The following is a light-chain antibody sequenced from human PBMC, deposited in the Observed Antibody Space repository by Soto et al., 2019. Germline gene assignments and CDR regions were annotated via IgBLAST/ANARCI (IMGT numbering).Light chain of an antibody. J-gene: IGKJ1*01. CDR2: HAS. CDR3: QQYDSWPRT. V-gene: IGKV3-15*01. Sequence: EIVMTQSPASLSVSPGETATLSCRASQRVGVNLAWYQQKPGQAPRLLIYHASTRATGVPARFRGSGSGTDFTLTISSLQSEDIAFFYCQQYDSWPRTFGQGTKVEIK. CDR1: QRVGVN.